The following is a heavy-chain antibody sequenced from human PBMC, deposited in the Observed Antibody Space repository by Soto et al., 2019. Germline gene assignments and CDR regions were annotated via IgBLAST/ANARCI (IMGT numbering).Heavy chain of an antibody. CDR2: INPNGGST. V-gene: IGHV1-46*01. CDR3: ARRLAAGDY. CDR1: GYTFTNYY. J-gene: IGHJ4*02. Sequence: QVQLVQSGAEVKKPGASVKLSCKASGYTFTNYYIHWVRQAPGQGLEWLAIINPNGGSTNYARKFQGRVTLTTDTSTSTVYMDLGSLKSENTAVYYCARRLAAGDYWGQGTLVTVSS. D-gene: IGHD6-13*01.